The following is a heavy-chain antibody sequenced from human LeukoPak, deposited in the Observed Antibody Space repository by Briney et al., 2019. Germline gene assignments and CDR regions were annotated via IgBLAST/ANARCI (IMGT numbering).Heavy chain of an antibody. J-gene: IGHJ6*03. Sequence: GGSLRLSCAASGFTFSSYGMHWVRQAPGKGLEWVAFIRYDGSNKYYADSVKGRFTISRDNSKNTLYLQMNSLRAEDTAVYYCARLSVIGAYYYYYMDVWGKGTAVTVSS. V-gene: IGHV3-30*02. CDR2: IRYDGSNK. D-gene: IGHD7-27*01. CDR3: ARLSVIGAYYYYYMDV. CDR1: GFTFSSYG.